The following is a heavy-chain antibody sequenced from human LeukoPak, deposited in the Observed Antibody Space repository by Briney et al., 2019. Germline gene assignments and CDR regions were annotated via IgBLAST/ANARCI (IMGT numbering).Heavy chain of an antibody. CDR2: INHSGST. J-gene: IGHJ5*02. D-gene: IGHD3-10*01. CDR3: ARWVVRTYYGSGSPNWFDP. Sequence: SGTLSLTCAVSGGSISSSTNWWSWVRQPPGKGLEWIGEINHSGSTNYNPSLKSRVTISVDTSKNQFSLKLSSVTAADTAVYYCARWVVRTYYGSGSPNWFDPWGQGTLVTVSS. CDR1: GGSISSSTNW. V-gene: IGHV4-4*02.